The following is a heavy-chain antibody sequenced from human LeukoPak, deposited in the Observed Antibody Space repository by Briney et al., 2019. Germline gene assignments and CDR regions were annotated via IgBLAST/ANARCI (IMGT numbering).Heavy chain of an antibody. CDR2: INVDDSSK. J-gene: IGHJ4*02. Sequence: GGSLRLSRAASGFTFSTSLMTWVRQAPGKGLERVAIINVDDSSKSYLDSVKGRFTISRDNARNSLYLQMNNLRAEDTAVYHCARDRAYSIFDFWGQGTLVAVSS. CDR1: GFTFSTSL. D-gene: IGHD4-11*01. CDR3: ARDRAYSIFDF. V-gene: IGHV3-7*01.